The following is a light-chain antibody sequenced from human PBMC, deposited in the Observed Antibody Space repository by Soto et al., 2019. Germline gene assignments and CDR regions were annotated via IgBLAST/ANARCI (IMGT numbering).Light chain of an antibody. Sequence: DIQMTQSPSTLSASVGDRVTITCRASQSISSWLAWYQQKPGKAPKLLIYKASSLESGVPSRFNDSGSGTALTLTIRSLQPDDFANYYCQQYSSYSTFGQGTKVEIK. J-gene: IGKJ1*01. CDR3: QQYSSYST. V-gene: IGKV1-5*03. CDR2: KAS. CDR1: QSISSW.